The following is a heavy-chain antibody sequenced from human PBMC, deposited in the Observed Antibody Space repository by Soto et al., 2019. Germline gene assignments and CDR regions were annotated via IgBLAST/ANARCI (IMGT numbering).Heavy chain of an antibody. CDR3: ARWVPPEMATIGGWFDP. CDR1: GYTFTSYG. V-gene: IGHV1-18*01. J-gene: IGHJ5*02. Sequence: ASVKVSCKASGYTFTSYGISWVRQAPGQGLEWMGWISAYNGNTNYAQKLQGRVTMTTDTSPGTAYMELRSLRSDVTAVYYCARWVPPEMATIGGWFDPWGQGTLVTVSS. D-gene: IGHD5-12*01. CDR2: ISAYNGNT.